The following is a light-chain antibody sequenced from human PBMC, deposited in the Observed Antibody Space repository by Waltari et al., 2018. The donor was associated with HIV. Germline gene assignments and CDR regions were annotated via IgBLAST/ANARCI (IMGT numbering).Light chain of an antibody. CDR2: DDR. Sequence: SYVLTQPPSVPVAPGQTARITCGGNDIGSQRRQWYQQKPGQAHVLVVNDDRDRPSGIPGRFSGSNFGSTATLTISRVEAGDEADYYCQVWHRDSEHYVFGTGTKVTVL. V-gene: IGLV3-21*02. J-gene: IGLJ1*01. CDR1: DIGSQR. CDR3: QVWHRDSEHYV.